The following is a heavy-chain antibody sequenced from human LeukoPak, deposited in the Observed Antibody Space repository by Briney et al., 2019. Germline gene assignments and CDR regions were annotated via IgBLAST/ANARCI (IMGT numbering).Heavy chain of an antibody. D-gene: IGHD2-15*01. CDR2: IYPGDSDT. CDR1: GYSFTSYW. Sequence: PGESLKISCKGSGYSFTSYWIGWVRQMPGKGLEWMGIIYPGDSDTRYSPSFQGQVTISADKSINTAYLQWSSLKASDTAIYYCARLTRYCSGDSCYFDYWGQGTLVTVSS. CDR3: ARLTRYCSGDSCYFDY. V-gene: IGHV5-51*01. J-gene: IGHJ4*02.